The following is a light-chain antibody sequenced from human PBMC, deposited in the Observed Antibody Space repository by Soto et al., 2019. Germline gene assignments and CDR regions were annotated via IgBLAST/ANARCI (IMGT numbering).Light chain of an antibody. V-gene: IGKV3-15*01. J-gene: IGKJ1*01. Sequence: EVVMTQSPATLSVSPGERATLSCRASENINNRLAWYQQTPGYAPRLLIYGASTRATGIPDRFRGSGSGTEFTLTIGSLQSEDFAVYYCQQYSDWPPWTFGQGTKVEIK. CDR2: GAS. CDR1: ENINNR. CDR3: QQYSDWPPWT.